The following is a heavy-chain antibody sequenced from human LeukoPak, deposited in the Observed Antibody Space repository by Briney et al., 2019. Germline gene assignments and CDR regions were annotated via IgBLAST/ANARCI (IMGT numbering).Heavy chain of an antibody. Sequence: GGSLRLSCAASGFTFSNYIMHRVRQAPGKGLDWVAVILEDGSYQFYADSVKGRFSISRDNSKNILLLQMNSLRGEDTAMYYCARVRGGGFRTADSWGQGTLVTVSS. D-gene: IGHD1-14*01. J-gene: IGHJ4*02. CDR3: ARVRGGGFRTADS. V-gene: IGHV3-30*03. CDR2: ILEDGSYQ. CDR1: GFTFSNYI.